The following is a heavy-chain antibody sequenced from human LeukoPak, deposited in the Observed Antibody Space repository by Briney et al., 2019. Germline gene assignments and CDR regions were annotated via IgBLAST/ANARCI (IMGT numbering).Heavy chain of an antibody. J-gene: IGHJ4*02. Sequence: GGSLRLSCAASGFTFSSYAMHWVRQAPGKGLEWVAVISYDGSNKYYADSVKGRFTISRDNSKNTLYLQMNSLRAEDTAVYYCARDHITIPLYYFDYWGQGTLVTVSS. CDR2: ISYDGSNK. V-gene: IGHV3-30*04. CDR3: ARDHITIPLYYFDY. D-gene: IGHD3-9*01. CDR1: GFTFSSYA.